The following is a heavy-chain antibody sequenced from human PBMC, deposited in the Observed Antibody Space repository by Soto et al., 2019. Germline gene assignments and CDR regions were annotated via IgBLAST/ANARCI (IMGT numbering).Heavy chain of an antibody. D-gene: IGHD6-6*01. Sequence: GASVKVSCKASGYTFTGYYMHWVRQAPGQGLEWMGWINPNSGGTNYAQKFQGWVTMTRDTSISTAYMELSRLRSDDTAVYYCARGSSGDRYGMDVWGQGTTVTVSS. J-gene: IGHJ6*02. CDR1: GYTFTGYY. CDR3: ARGSSGDRYGMDV. CDR2: INPNSGGT. V-gene: IGHV1-2*04.